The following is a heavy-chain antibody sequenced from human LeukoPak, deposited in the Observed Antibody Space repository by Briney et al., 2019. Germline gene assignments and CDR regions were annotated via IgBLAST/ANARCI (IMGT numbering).Heavy chain of an antibody. CDR1: GGSISSYY. Sequence: SETLSLTCTVSGGSISSYYWSWIRQPPGKGLEWIGYIYYSGSTNYNPSLKSRVTISVDTSKNQFSLKLSSVTAADTAVYYCATGYSSGWYHYFDYWGQGTLVTVSS. V-gene: IGHV4-59*01. CDR2: IYYSGST. J-gene: IGHJ4*02. D-gene: IGHD6-19*01. CDR3: ATGYSSGWYHYFDY.